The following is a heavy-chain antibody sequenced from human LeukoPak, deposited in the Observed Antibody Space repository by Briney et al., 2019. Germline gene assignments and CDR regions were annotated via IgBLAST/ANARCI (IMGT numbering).Heavy chain of an antibody. Sequence: PGGSLRLSCAASGFTFSSYETNWVRQAPGKGLEWVSYISSSGSTIYYAAAVKGRFTISRDNAKNSLYLQMNSLRAEDTAVYYCAELGITMIGGVWGKGTTVTISS. D-gene: IGHD3-10*02. V-gene: IGHV3-48*03. CDR3: AELGITMIGGV. CDR2: ISSSGSTI. CDR1: GFTFSSYE. J-gene: IGHJ6*04.